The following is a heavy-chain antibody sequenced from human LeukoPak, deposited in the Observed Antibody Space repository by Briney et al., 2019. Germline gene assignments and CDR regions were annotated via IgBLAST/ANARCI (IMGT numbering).Heavy chain of an antibody. Sequence: GGSLRLSCAASGFTFSSYAMHWVRQAPGKGLEWVAVISYDGSNKYYADSVKRRFTISRDNSKNTLYLQMNSLRAEDTAVYYCARDSEPYYYYYGMDVWGQGTTVTVSS. CDR1: GFTFSSYA. J-gene: IGHJ6*02. V-gene: IGHV3-30-3*01. D-gene: IGHD1-14*01. CDR3: ARDSEPYYYYYGMDV. CDR2: ISYDGSNK.